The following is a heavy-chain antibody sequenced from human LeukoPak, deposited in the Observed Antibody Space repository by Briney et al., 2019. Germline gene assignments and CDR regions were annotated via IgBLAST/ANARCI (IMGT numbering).Heavy chain of an antibody. CDR2: FYYSGNT. CDR3: ARAPVATPSEFDY. J-gene: IGHJ4*02. D-gene: IGHD5-12*01. CDR1: GGSITSSGYY. Sequence: SETLSLTCTVSGGSITSSGYYWGWIRQPPGKGLEWIGSFYYSGNTYYNPSLKSRAAISADTPKNQFSLKLSSTTAADTAVYYCARAPVATPSEFDYWGQGTLVTVSS. V-gene: IGHV4-39*07.